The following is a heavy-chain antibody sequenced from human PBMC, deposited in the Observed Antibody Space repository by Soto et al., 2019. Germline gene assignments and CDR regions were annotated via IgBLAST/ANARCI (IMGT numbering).Heavy chain of an antibody. CDR1: GFSFSSYG. V-gene: IGHV3-33*01. CDR2: IWYDGSNK. CDR3: ARDKYGQLESYYYGREV. J-gene: IGHJ6*02. D-gene: IGHD6-6*01. Sequence: PWGSPRLSCAACGFSFSSYGMHWVRQAPGKGLEWVAVIWYDGSNKYYADSVKGRFTISRDNSKNTLYLQMNSLRAEDTAVYYCARDKYGQLESYYYGREVWGQGNTVSASS.